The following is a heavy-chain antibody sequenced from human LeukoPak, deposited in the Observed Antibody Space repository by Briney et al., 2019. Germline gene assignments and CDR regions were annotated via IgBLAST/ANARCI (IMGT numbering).Heavy chain of an antibody. D-gene: IGHD5-12*01. CDR1: GFTFSSYA. Sequence: GGSLRLSCAASGFTFSSYAMNWVRQAPGKGLEWVSAISGSGGSTYYADSVKGRFTISRDNSKNTLYLQMNSLRAEDTAVYYCAQVAGGGYIGNAFDIWGQGTMVTVSS. CDR2: ISGSGGST. V-gene: IGHV3-23*01. J-gene: IGHJ3*02. CDR3: AQVAGGGYIGNAFDI.